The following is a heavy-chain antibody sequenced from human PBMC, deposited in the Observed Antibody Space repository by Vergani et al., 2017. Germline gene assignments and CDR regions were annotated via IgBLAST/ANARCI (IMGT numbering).Heavy chain of an antibody. Sequence: EVQLVESGGGLIHPGGSLRLSCEGSGFSFSGYWMHWVRQSPEKGLVWVSRIKSDGSITNYADSVKGRFTISRDNSKNSLYLQMNSLRTEDTALYYCASGSYSFDYWGQGTLVTVSS. J-gene: IGHJ4*02. CDR3: ASGSYSFDY. CDR1: GFSFSGYW. V-gene: IGHV3-74*01. D-gene: IGHD1-26*01. CDR2: IKSDGSIT.